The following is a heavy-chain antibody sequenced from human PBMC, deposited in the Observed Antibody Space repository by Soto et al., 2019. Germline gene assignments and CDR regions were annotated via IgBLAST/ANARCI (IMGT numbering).Heavy chain of an antibody. D-gene: IGHD1-26*01. Sequence: GASVKVSCKASGGTFSSYAISWVRQAPGQGLEWMGGIIPIFGTANYAQKFQGRVTITADESTSTAYMELSSLRSEDTAVYYCAGGRVGATVFNYFDYWGQGTLVTVSS. CDR1: GGTFSSYA. J-gene: IGHJ4*02. CDR2: IIPIFGTA. CDR3: AGGRVGATVFNYFDY. V-gene: IGHV1-69*13.